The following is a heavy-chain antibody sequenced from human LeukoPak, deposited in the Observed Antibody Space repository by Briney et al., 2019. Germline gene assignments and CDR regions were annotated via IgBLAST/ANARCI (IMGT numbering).Heavy chain of an antibody. Sequence: SETLSLTCTVSGDSISSGYYWGWIRQPPGKGLEWIGSIHHSGSTYYNPSLKSRVTMSVDTSKNQFSLKLSSVTAADTAMCYCARDSSSGYYPGLYFQHWGQGTLVTVSS. V-gene: IGHV4-38-2*02. D-gene: IGHD6-19*01. J-gene: IGHJ1*01. CDR3: ARDSSSGYYPGLYFQH. CDR2: IHHSGST. CDR1: GDSISSGYY.